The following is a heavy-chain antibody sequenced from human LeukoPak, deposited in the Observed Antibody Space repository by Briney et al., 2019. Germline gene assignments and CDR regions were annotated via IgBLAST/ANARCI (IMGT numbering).Heavy chain of an antibody. J-gene: IGHJ5*02. Sequence: TLSLTCPVSGGSISSGGYSWSWIRQPPGKGLECIGYIYHSGSTHYNPSLKSRVTISAGRSKNQFSLKLSSVTAADTAVYYCARLLRYCSTTSCYSGWFDPWGQGTLVTVSS. V-gene: IGHV4-30-2*01. CDR2: IYHSGST. CDR1: GGSISSGGYS. D-gene: IGHD2-2*01. CDR3: ARLLRYCSTTSCYSGWFDP.